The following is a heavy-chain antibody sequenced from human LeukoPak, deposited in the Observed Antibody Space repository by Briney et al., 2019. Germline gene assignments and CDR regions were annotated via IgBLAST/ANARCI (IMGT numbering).Heavy chain of an antibody. Sequence: GGSPRLSCAASGFTFSSYAMSWVRQAPGKGLEWVSAISGSGGDTYYADSVKGRFTISRDNSKNTLYLQMNSLRAEDTAVYYCAKSLIGSGYGWAPFDYWGQGTLVTVSS. J-gene: IGHJ4*02. CDR2: ISGSGGDT. CDR3: AKSLIGSGYGWAPFDY. CDR1: GFTFSSYA. D-gene: IGHD5-12*01. V-gene: IGHV3-23*01.